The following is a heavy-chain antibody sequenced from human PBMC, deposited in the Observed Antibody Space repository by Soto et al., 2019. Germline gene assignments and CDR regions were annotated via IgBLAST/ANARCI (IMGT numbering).Heavy chain of an antibody. D-gene: IGHD1-26*01. Sequence: QVQLVQSGAEVRKPGASVKVSCKASGYTFTTYDINWVRQATGQGLEWMGWMNPDSGDTGYSQKFQGRVTMTRSTSTGTAYMDLSRRRSDDTAVYYCARGGDLDYWGQGTLVIVSS. V-gene: IGHV1-8*01. CDR2: MNPDSGDT. CDR3: ARGGDLDY. J-gene: IGHJ4*02. CDR1: GYTFTTYD.